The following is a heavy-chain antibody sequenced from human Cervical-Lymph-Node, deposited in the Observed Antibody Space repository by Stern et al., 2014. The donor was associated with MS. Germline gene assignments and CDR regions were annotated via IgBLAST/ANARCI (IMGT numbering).Heavy chain of an antibody. CDR2: LGWNSEGR. Sequence: EVQLVESGGGMVQPGRSLRLSCEASGFKFDDFAMHSVRQAPGKGLEWVSGLGWNSEGRGYADSVQGRFTISRDNAKSSLYLQMNSLTAEDTALYYCAKADDYAAGIDAWGQGTLVVVSS. CDR1: GFKFDDFA. V-gene: IGHV3-9*01. CDR3: AKADDYAAGIDA. J-gene: IGHJ5*02. D-gene: IGHD3-16*01.